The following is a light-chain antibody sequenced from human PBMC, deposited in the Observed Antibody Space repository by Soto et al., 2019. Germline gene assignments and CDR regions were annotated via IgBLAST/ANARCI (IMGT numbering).Light chain of an antibody. V-gene: IGKV3-11*02. CDR1: QSVSTY. CDR3: QQRSDWPIT. Sequence: EIVLTQSPATLSLSPGERATLSCRASQSVSTYLAWYQQKPGRAPRLLISDASYRATGIPARFSGSGSGRDFTLTISSLEPEDFAIYYCQQRSDWPITSGQGTRLEIK. J-gene: IGKJ5*01. CDR2: DAS.